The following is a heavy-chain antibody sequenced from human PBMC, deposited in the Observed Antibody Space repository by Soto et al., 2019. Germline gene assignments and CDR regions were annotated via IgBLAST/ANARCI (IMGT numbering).Heavy chain of an antibody. J-gene: IGHJ5*02. CDR3: AYRKGEPTGTGNWFDP. Sequence: SGPTLLNPTETLTLTCTFSGFSLTTNGVGVGWIRQPPGKALEWLGLFYWDDDKRNSPTLQNRLTISKDTSKNQVVLTMANMAPEDTGTYYCAYRKGEPTGTGNWFDPWGQGPPVTVSS. CDR2: FYWDDDK. CDR1: GFSLTTNGVG. V-gene: IGHV2-5*02. D-gene: IGHD1-1*01.